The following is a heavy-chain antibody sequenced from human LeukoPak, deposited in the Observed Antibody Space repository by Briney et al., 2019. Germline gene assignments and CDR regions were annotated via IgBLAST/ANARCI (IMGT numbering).Heavy chain of an antibody. Sequence: GGSLRLSCAASGFTFSDYYMSWIRQAPGKGLEWVSYISSSGSTIYYADSVKGRFTISRDNAKNSLYLQMNSLRAEDTAVYYCATLVAATSAPEAHYYYMDVWGKGTTVTVSS. CDR2: ISSSGSTI. CDR1: GFTFSDYY. D-gene: IGHD2-15*01. V-gene: IGHV3-11*04. J-gene: IGHJ6*03. CDR3: ATLVAATSAPEAHYYYMDV.